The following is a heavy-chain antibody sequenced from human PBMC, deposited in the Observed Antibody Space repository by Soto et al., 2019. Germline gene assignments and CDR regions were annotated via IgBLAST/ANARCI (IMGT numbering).Heavy chain of an antibody. J-gene: IGHJ6*02. CDR2: INPNSGGT. Sequence: ASVKLSCKDSGYTFTGYYMHWVRQAPRQGLEWMGWINPNSGGTNYAQKFQGWVTMTRDTSISTAYMELSRLRSDDTAVYYCARGARRDTSPNHYYGMDVWGQGTTVTVSS. D-gene: IGHD5-18*01. CDR1: GYTFTGYY. V-gene: IGHV1-2*04. CDR3: ARGARRDTSPNHYYGMDV.